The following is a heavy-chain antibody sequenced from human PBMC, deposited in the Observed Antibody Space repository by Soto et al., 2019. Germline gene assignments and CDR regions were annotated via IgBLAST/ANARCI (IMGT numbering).Heavy chain of an antibody. D-gene: IGHD3-10*02. V-gene: IGHV3-73*02. CDR2: IRSEVYSYAT. CDR3: SRCSGSYCMDV. Sequence: EVQLVESGGGLVQPGGSLKVSCAASGFTFSDSTIHWVRQASGKGLEWVGRIRSEVYSYATVCAASVNDRFTISRDDSKNTAYLQMNSLKIEETAGSYCSRCSGSYCMDVWGQGTTVTVSS. J-gene: IGHJ6*02. CDR1: GFTFSDST.